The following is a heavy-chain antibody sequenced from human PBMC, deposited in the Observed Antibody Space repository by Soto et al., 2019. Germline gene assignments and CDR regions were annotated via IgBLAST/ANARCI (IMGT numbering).Heavy chain of an antibody. CDR2: LYYTGRT. Sequence: SETLSLTCTVSGGSIEDTTYYWGWIRQSPGKGLEWIASLYYTGRTNYNPSLKGRVNISVDMPKNQFSLKLNSVTAADTAVYFCATHDWNLHPWGQGTLVTGSS. V-gene: IGHV4-39*01. CDR1: GGSIEDTTYY. J-gene: IGHJ1*01. CDR3: ATHDWNLHP. D-gene: IGHD3-9*01.